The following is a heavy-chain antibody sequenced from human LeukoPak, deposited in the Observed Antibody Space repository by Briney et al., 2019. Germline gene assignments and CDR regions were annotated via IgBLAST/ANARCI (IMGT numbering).Heavy chain of an antibody. CDR2: IWYDGTNK. CDR3: ARDDSPYGDYVLDY. V-gene: IGHV3-33*08. Sequence: GGSLRLSCAASGFTFGNYWMSWVRQAPGKGLEWVAVIWYDGTNKYYADSVKGRFTISRDNSKNTLYLQMNSLRAEDTALYYCARDDSPYGDYVLDYWGQGTLVTVSS. CDR1: GFTFGNYW. J-gene: IGHJ4*02. D-gene: IGHD4-17*01.